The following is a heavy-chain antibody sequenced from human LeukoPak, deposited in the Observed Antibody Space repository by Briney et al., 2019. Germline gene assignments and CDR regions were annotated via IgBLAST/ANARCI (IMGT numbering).Heavy chain of an antibody. V-gene: IGHV4-4*02. Sequence: SETLSLTCAVSGASISSSNWWSWVRQPPGKGLEWIGEMYHSGSTNYNPSLKSRVTISVDKSKNQFSLKLSSVTAADTAVYYRARGEFDGGVYFDYWGQGTLVTVSS. CDR2: MYHSGST. CDR3: ARGEFDGGVYFDY. J-gene: IGHJ4*02. CDR1: GASISSSNW. D-gene: IGHD3-16*01.